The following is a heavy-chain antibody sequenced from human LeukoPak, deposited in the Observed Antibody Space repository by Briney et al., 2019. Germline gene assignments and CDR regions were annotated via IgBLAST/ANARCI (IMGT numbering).Heavy chain of an antibody. J-gene: IGHJ3*02. CDR2: ISYDGRNK. D-gene: IGHD4-23*01. CDR1: GFTLSSYG. Sequence: GGSLRLSCAASGFTLSSYGIHWVRQAPGKGLEWVALISYDGRNKYYADSVKGRFTISRDNSKNTLYLQMNSLRTEDTAVYYCARGYGGNSGAFDIWGRGTMVTVSS. CDR3: ARGYGGNSGAFDI. V-gene: IGHV3-30*04.